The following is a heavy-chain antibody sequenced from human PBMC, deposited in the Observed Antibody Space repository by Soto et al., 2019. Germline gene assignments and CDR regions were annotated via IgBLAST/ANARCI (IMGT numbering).Heavy chain of an antibody. J-gene: IGHJ2*01. CDR1: WLTFNNDA. CDR2: NSSSGATT. V-gene: IGHV3-23*01. CDR3: ANVDFDHWFFDL. D-gene: IGHD5-12*01. Sequence: GGSLRVLCASSWLTFNNDAMSWVRQPPGKGLEWVSANSSSGATTYDADSVKGRFTISRDNSRDTLYLEMNSLRAEDPAIYYCANVDFDHWFFDLWGRGTLVTVSS.